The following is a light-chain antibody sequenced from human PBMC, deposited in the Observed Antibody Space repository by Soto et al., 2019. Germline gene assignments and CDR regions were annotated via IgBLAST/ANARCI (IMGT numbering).Light chain of an antibody. CDR3: QQYGSSPLIS. CDR2: GAS. CDR1: QTVSITY. J-gene: IGKJ5*01. V-gene: IGKV3-20*01. Sequence: VLTQSPGTLSLSPGESATLSCRASQTVSITYLTWYQQKPGQAPRLLIFGASKRATGIPDRFSGSGSGRDLTLTISGLEPEDFAVYYCQQYGSSPLISFGQGTRLEIK.